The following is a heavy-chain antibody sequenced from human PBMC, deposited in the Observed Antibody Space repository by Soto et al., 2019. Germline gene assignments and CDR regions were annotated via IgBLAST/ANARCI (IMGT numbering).Heavy chain of an antibody. V-gene: IGHV3-30*04. D-gene: IGHD2-15*01. J-gene: IGHJ4*02. Sequence: GGSLRLSCAASGFTFSSYAMHWVRQAPGKGLEWVAVISYDGRNKYYADSVKGQFTISRDNSKNTLYLQMNSLRAEDTAVYYCARSPTTPTYCSGGSCYGVGYYFDYWGQGTLVTVSS. CDR2: ISYDGRNK. CDR3: ARSPTTPTYCSGGSCYGVGYYFDY. CDR1: GFTFSSYA.